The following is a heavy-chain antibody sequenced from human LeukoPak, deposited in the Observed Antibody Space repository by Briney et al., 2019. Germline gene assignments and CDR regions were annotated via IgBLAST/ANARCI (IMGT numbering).Heavy chain of an antibody. CDR1: GGSISSYY. D-gene: IGHD4-23*01. J-gene: IGHJ4*02. CDR3: ARGPGGEDYGGSYYFDY. CDR2: IYYSGTT. Sequence: SETLSLTCTVSGGSISSYYWSWIRQPPGKGLEWIGYIYYSGTTNYNPSLKSRVTISVDTSKNQFSLKLSSVTAADTAVCYCARGPGGEDYGGSYYFDYWGQGTLVTVSS. V-gene: IGHV4-59*12.